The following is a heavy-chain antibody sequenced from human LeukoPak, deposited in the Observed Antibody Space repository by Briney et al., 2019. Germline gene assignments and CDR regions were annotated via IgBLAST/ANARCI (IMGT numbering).Heavy chain of an antibody. CDR2: ISPSSTSM. J-gene: IGHJ5*02. Sequence: GGSLRLSCAASGSTFSSYSLNWVRQAPGKGLEWVSYISPSSTSMYYADSVKGRFTISRDNARNSLYLQMNSLSTEDTALYYCARDAASGNNWFDPWGQGTLVTVSS. V-gene: IGHV3-48*01. CDR1: GSTFSSYS. CDR3: ARDAASGNNWFDP. D-gene: IGHD3-3*01.